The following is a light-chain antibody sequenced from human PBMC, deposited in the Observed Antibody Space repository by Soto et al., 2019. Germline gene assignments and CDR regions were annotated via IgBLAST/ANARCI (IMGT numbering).Light chain of an antibody. CDR1: QAIYNY. Sequence: DIQMTQSPSSLSASVGDRVTITCRASQAIYNYLAWYQQKPGKVPTLLISAASTLQSAVPSRFSGSGSGTDLTLTISSLQPEDVATYYCQKFIAVPTFGGGTKVEI. CDR2: AAS. J-gene: IGKJ4*01. CDR3: QKFIAVPT. V-gene: IGKV1-27*01.